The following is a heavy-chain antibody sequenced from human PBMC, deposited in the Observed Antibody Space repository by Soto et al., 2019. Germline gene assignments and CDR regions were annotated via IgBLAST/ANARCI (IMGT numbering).Heavy chain of an antibody. CDR3: ARDQGTVKYNYYYYGMDV. CDR1: GFTFSDYY. V-gene: IGHV3-11*01. Sequence: QVQLVESGGGLVKPGGSLRLSCAASGFTFSDYYMRWIRQAPGKGLEYISYISSSGRTIYYADSVKGRFTISRDNAKNSLYLQMNSLRAEDTAVYFCARDQGTVKYNYYYYGMDVWGQGTTVTVSS. D-gene: IGHD3-10*01. CDR2: ISSSGRTI. J-gene: IGHJ6*02.